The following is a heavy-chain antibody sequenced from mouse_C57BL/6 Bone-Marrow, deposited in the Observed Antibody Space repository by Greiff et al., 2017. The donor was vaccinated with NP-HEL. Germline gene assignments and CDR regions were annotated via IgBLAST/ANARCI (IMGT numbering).Heavy chain of an antibody. CDR3: ERRAGDYDGFAY. D-gene: IGHD2-4*01. J-gene: IGHJ3*01. Sequence: EVHLVESGGGLVQPGGSLKLSCAASGFTFSDYGMAWVRQAPRKGLEWVAYISNLACSIYYADTVTGRFTISRENAKNTLYLEMSRLRSEDTAMYYCERRAGDYDGFAYWGQGTLVPVSA. V-gene: IGHV5-15*01. CDR1: GFTFSDYG. CDR2: ISNLACSI.